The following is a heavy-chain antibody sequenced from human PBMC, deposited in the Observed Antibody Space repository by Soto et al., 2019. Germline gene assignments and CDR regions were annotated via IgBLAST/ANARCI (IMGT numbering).Heavy chain of an antibody. D-gene: IGHD5-12*01. V-gene: IGHV3-11*01. J-gene: IGHJ4*02. CDR2: ISSSGSTI. CDR1: GFTFSDYY. Sequence: GGSLRLSCAASGFTFSDYYMSWIRQAPGKGLVWVSYISSSGSTIYYADSVKGRFTISRDNAKNSLYLQMSSLRAEDTAVYYCAREDGYNPFDYWGQGTLVTVSS. CDR3: AREDGYNPFDY.